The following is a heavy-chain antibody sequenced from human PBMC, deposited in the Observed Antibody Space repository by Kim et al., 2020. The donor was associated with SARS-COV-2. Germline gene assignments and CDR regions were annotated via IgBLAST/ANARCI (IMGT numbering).Heavy chain of an antibody. Sequence: GGSLRLSCAASGFTFSSYSMNWVRQAPGKGLEWVSYISSSSSTIYYADSVKGRFTISRDNAKNSLYLQMNSLRDEDMAVYYCARGNYYGSGSTNPPGWKHYYYYYGMDVWGQGTTVTVSS. CDR2: ISSSSSTI. CDR3: ARGNYYGSGSTNPPGWKHYYYYYGMDV. V-gene: IGHV3-48*02. D-gene: IGHD3-10*01. CDR1: GFTFSSYS. J-gene: IGHJ6*02.